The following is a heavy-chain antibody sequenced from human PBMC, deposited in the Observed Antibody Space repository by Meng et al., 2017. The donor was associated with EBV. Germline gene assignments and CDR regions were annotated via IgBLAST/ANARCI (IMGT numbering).Heavy chain of an antibody. CDR1: GYSLSTFA. V-gene: IGHV7-4-1*02. CDR3: ARGLAYGDYGVDY. Sequence: QVQLVQSGSELKKPGALVKVSCKASGYSLSTFAMNWVRQAPGQGLEWMGWINTDTGYATYAQGFRGRFVFSLETSVSTAYLQINSLKAADTAMYYCARGLAYGDYGVDYGGQGTLVTVSS. D-gene: IGHD2-21*01. J-gene: IGHJ4*02. CDR2: INTDTGYA.